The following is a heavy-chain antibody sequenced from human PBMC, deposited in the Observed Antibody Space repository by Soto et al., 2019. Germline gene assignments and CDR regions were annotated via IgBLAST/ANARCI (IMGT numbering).Heavy chain of an antibody. CDR1: GGSISSSSYY. Sequence: PSETLSLTCTVSGGSISSSSYYWGWIRQPPGKGLEWIGSIYYSGSTYYNPSLKSRVTISVDTSKNQFSLKLSSVTAADTAVYYCARRRRTTVTTVYYYYGMDVWGQGTTVTV. J-gene: IGHJ6*02. V-gene: IGHV4-39*01. D-gene: IGHD4-17*01. CDR2: IYYSGST. CDR3: ARRRRTTVTTVYYYYGMDV.